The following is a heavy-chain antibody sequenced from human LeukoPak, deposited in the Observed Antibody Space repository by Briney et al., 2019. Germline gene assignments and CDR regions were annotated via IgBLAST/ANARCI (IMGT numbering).Heavy chain of an antibody. Sequence: RGSLRLSCAASGFTFSDYYMSWVRQAPGKGLEWVSYISSSSSYTNYADSVKGRFTISRDNAKNSLYLQMNSLRAEDTAVYYCARDQKTTYYYDSSGYYRHNWFDPWGQGTLVTVCS. CDR3: ARDQKTTYYYDSSGYYRHNWFDP. D-gene: IGHD3-22*01. CDR2: ISSSSSYT. J-gene: IGHJ5*02. CDR1: GFTFSDYY. V-gene: IGHV3-11*06.